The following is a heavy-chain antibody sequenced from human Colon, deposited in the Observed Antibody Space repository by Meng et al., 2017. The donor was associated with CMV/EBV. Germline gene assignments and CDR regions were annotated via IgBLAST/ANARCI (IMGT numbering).Heavy chain of an antibody. D-gene: IGHD3-10*01. CDR1: GYNFMNAG. V-gene: IGHV1-18*01. J-gene: IGHJ4*02. Sequence: EASGYNFMNAGINWVRQAPGQGLEWVGWISPYNNKNSAQNLRDRITLSTDTSTNTAYMELRSLRSDDTALYYCARGGVLSFRETEDYWGQGTLVTVSS. CDR2: ISPYNNK. CDR3: ARGGVLSFRETEDY.